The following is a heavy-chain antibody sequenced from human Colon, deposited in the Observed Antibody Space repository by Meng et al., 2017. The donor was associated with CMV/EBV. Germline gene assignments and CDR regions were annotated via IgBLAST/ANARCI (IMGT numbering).Heavy chain of an antibody. J-gene: IGHJ4*02. V-gene: IGHV2-5*01. CDR1: FSLNTVQLS. CDR3: AHGGSGYDFGAGGFDY. CDR2: VYWNDDK. Sequence: FSLNTVQLSVGCIRQPPVKALEWLALVYWNDDKRYNPSLKNRLTVTKDTSKNQVVLRVTNMDPVDSGTYFCAHGGSGYDFGAGGFDYWGQGTLVTVSS. D-gene: IGHD5-12*01.